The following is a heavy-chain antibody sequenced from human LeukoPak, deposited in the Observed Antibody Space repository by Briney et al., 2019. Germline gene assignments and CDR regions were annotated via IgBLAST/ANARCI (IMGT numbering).Heavy chain of an antibody. J-gene: IGHJ3*02. CDR3: ARGLGSLDAFDI. V-gene: IGHV1-8*01. CDR2: MNPNSGNT. CDR1: GYTFTSYD. D-gene: IGHD6-6*01. Sequence: EASVKVSCKASGYTFTSYDINWVREATGQGLEWMGWMNPNSGNTGYAQKFQGRVTMTRNTSISTAYMELSSLRSEDTAVYYCARGLGSLDAFDIWGQGTMVTVSS.